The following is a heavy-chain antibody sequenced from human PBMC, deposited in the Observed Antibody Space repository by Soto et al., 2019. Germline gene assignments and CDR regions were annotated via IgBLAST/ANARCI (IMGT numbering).Heavy chain of an antibody. D-gene: IGHD2-8*01. CDR2: INHSGST. V-gene: IGHV4-34*01. CDR1: GGSFSGYY. CDR3: ARVALKKYCTNGVCQNWFDP. J-gene: IGHJ5*02. Sequence: PSETLSLTCAVYGGSFSGYYWSWIRQPPGKGLEWIGEINHSGSTNYNPSLKSRVTISVDTSKNQFSLKLSSVTAADTAVYYCARVALKKYCTNGVCQNWFDPWGQGTLVTVSS.